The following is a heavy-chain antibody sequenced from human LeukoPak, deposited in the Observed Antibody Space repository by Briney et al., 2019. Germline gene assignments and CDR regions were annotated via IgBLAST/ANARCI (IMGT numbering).Heavy chain of an antibody. V-gene: IGHV3-21*01. CDR1: GFTFSSYS. J-gene: IGHJ5*02. CDR3: ARDQQYDILTGYFVFDP. CDR2: ISSSSSYI. D-gene: IGHD3-9*01. Sequence: KSGGSLRLSCAASGFTFSSYSMNWVRQAPGKGLEWVSSISSSSSYIYYADSVKGRFTISRDNAKNSLYLQMNSLRAEDTAVYYCARDQQYDILTGYFVFDPWGQGTLVTVSS.